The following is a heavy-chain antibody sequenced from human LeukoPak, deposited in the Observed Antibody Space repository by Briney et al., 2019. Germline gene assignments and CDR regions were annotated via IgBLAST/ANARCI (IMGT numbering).Heavy chain of an antibody. CDR2: IYTSGTT. V-gene: IGHV4-4*07. Sequence: PSETLSLTCAVSGGSISSSNWWSWVRQPAGKGLEWIGRIYTSGTTHYNPSLKSRVIMSVDTSKNQFSLKLSSVTAADTAVYYCARLSTVTTSFDYWGQGTLVTVSS. D-gene: IGHD4-17*01. CDR3: ARLSTVTTSFDY. CDR1: GGSISSSNW. J-gene: IGHJ4*02.